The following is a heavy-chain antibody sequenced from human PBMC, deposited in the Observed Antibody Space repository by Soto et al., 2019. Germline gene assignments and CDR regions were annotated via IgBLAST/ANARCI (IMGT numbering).Heavy chain of an antibody. D-gene: IGHD3-3*01. CDR1: GFTFSSYS. V-gene: IGHV3-23*01. CDR3: ARKRYYDLPD. J-gene: IGHJ4*02. CDR2: ISGSGGST. Sequence: XGSLRLSCSAAGFTFSSYSMSWVRQAPGKGLEWVSAISGSGGSTYYADSVKGRFTISRDNSKNTLYLQMNSLRAEDTAVYYCARKRYYDLPDWGQGNLVTVSS.